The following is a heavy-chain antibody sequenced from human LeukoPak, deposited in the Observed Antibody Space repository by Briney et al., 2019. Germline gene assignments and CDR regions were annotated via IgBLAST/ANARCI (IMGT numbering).Heavy chain of an antibody. V-gene: IGHV3-11*04. CDR3: ARRDCDSIKCRGSNWFDP. CDR2: ISSSGSTM. D-gene: IGHD3-22*01. CDR1: GFTFSDYY. Sequence: GGSLRLSCAASGFTFSDYYMSWIRQAPGKGLEWVSYISSSGSTMYYADSVKGRFTISRDNAKKSLYLQMNSLRAEDTAVYYCARRDCDSIKCRGSNWFDPWGQGTLVSVSS. J-gene: IGHJ5*02.